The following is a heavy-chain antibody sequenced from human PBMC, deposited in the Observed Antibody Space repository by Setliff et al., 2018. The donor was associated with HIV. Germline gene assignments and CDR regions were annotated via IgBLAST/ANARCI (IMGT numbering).Heavy chain of an antibody. D-gene: IGHD3-22*01. V-gene: IGHV3-30*04. J-gene: IGHJ3*02. CDR1: GFTFSSYA. Sequence: PGGSLRLSCAASGFTFSSYAMHWVRQAPGKGLEWVAVISYDGSNKYYADSVKGRLTISRDNSKNTLYLQMNSLRAEDTAVYCCARSKGHLYYDDDTGYVLRAFGIWGQGTLVTVSS. CDR2: ISYDGSNK. CDR3: ARSKGHLYYDDDTGYVLRAFGI.